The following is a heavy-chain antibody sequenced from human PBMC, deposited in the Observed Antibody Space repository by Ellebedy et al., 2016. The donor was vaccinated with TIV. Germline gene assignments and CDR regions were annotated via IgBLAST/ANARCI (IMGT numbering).Heavy chain of an antibody. CDR2: INQEGSEK. CDR1: GFTFSSHW. Sequence: GESLKISCAASGFTFSSHWMKWVRPAPGKGLEWVATINQEGSEKYYVDSVKGRFTIARDNAKKSLYLQMDSLRTEDTALYYCTKDSSWSYDYWGQGALVTVSS. D-gene: IGHD4/OR15-4a*01. V-gene: IGHV3-7*04. J-gene: IGHJ4*02. CDR3: TKDSSWSYDY.